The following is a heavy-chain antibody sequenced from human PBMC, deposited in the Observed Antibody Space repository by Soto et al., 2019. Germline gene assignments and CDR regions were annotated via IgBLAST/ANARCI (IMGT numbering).Heavy chain of an antibody. J-gene: IGHJ6*02. D-gene: IGHD6-13*01. Sequence: GGSLRLSCAASGFTFSSYDMHWVRQATGKGLEWVSAIGTAGDTYYPGSVKGRFTISRENAKNSLYLQMNSLRAEDTAVYYCARGIAAVSSYGMDVWGQGTTVTVSS. CDR3: ARGIAAVSSYGMDV. V-gene: IGHV3-13*01. CDR1: GFTFSSYD. CDR2: IGTAGDT.